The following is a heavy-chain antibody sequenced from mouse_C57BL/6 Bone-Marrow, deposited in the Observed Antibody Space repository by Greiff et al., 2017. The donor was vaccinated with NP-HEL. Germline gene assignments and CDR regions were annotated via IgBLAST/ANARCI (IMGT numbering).Heavy chain of an antibody. CDR2: INPYNGGT. D-gene: IGHD1-1*01. Sequence: VQLQQSGPVLVKPGASVKMSCKASGYTFTDYYMNWVKQSHGKSLEWIGVINPYNGGTSYNQKFKGKATLTVDKSSSTAYMELNSLTSEDSAVYYCARSDYYYGSSPYFDYWGQGTTLTVSS. V-gene: IGHV1-19*01. CDR1: GYTFTDYY. J-gene: IGHJ2*01. CDR3: ARSDYYYGSSPYFDY.